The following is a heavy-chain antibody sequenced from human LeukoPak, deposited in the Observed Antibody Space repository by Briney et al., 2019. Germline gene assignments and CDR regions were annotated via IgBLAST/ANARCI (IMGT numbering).Heavy chain of an antibody. J-gene: IGHJ4*02. Sequence: PGGSLRLSCAASGFTFSSYAMSWVRQAPGKGLEWVSAISGSGGSTYYADSVKGRFTISRDNSKNTLYLQMNSLRAEDTAVYFCARVSPPLRGTGWVRPTEWGQGTLVTVSS. V-gene: IGHV3-23*01. CDR3: ARVSPPLRGTGWVRPTE. D-gene: IGHD6-19*01. CDR1: GFTFSSYA. CDR2: ISGSGGST.